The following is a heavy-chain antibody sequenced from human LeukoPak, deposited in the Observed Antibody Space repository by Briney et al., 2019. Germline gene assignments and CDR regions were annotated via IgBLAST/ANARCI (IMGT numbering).Heavy chain of an antibody. V-gene: IGHV3-53*01. D-gene: IGHD5-24*01. CDR1: GFTVSNNY. CDR3: ARRDDHSGRDY. Sequence: GGSLRLSCVVSGFTVSNNYMSWVRQAPRKGLEWVSLIYSGGSTYYADSVKGRFTISRDNSKNTVYLQMNSLRAEDTAMYYCARRDDHSGRDYWGQGTLVTVSS. J-gene: IGHJ4*02. CDR2: IYSGGST.